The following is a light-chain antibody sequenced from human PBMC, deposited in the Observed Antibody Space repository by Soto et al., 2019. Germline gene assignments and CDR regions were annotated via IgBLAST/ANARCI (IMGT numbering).Light chain of an antibody. CDR3: CSYAGSYTFV. J-gene: IGLJ1*01. V-gene: IGLV2-11*01. CDR2: DVS. CDR1: SSDVGGYNY. Sequence: QPVLTHPRSVSGSPGQSVTISCTGTSSDVGGYNYVSWYQQHPGKAPKLIIYDVSKRPSGVPDRFSGSKSGNTASLTISGLQAEDEADYYCCSYAGSYTFVFGTGTKLTVL.